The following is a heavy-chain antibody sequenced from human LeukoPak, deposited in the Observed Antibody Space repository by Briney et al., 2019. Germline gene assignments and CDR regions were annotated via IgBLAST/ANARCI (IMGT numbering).Heavy chain of an antibody. CDR1: VFTSSRYW. D-gene: IGHD6-19*01. J-gene: IGHJ3*02. CDR2: IKQDGREK. CDR3: ARDLGGIPVAGTRNDAFDI. V-gene: IGHV3-7*01. Sequence: GGCLRLSRAASVFTSSRYWTSCVRQAPRKGLGCGSNIKQDGREKYYMDSVWGGVTISRDNTKNTLYMQMNSLRTEDTAVYYSARDLGGIPVAGTRNDAFDIWGQGTMVTVSS.